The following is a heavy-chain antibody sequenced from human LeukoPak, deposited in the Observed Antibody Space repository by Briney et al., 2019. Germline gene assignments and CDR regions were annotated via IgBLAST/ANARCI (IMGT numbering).Heavy chain of an antibody. CDR3: ARGGYCSSTSCYMRSPFDP. Sequence: GASVKVSCKASGYTFTSYDINWLRQATGQGLEWMGWMNPNSGNTGYAQKFQGRVTITRDTSISTAYMELSSLRSEDTAVYYCARGGYCSSTSCYMRSPFDPWGQGTLVTVSS. D-gene: IGHD2-2*02. CDR1: GYTFTSYD. CDR2: MNPNSGNT. V-gene: IGHV1-8*03. J-gene: IGHJ5*02.